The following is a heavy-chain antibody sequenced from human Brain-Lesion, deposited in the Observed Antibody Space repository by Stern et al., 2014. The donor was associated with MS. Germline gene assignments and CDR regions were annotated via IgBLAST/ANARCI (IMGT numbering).Heavy chain of an antibody. V-gene: IGHV4-39*01. CDR2: IYYSGNT. CDR3: AGEEDIRYCSGGSCTGNWFDP. D-gene: IGHD2-15*01. Sequence: QLQLQESGPGLVKPSETLSLTCTVAGGSVSSTSYAWAWIRQPPGKGLEWIGTIYYSGNTYYSPSLKSRLTISLDTSKNQFSLPLRFVTAADTAVYYCAGEEDIRYCSGGSCTGNWFDPWGQGTLVTVSS. J-gene: IGHJ5*02. CDR1: GGSVSSTSYA.